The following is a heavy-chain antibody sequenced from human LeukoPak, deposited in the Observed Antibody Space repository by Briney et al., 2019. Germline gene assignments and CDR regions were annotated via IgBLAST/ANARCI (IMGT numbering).Heavy chain of an antibody. J-gene: IGHJ3*02. CDR3: ARNQYGGNPYDAFDN. CDR1: GFTFSSYS. D-gene: IGHD4-23*01. CDR2: ISSSSSYI. Sequence: GESLRLSCAASGFTFSSYSMNWVRQAPGKGLEWVSSISSSSSYIYYADSVKGRFTISRDNAKNSLYLQMNSLRAEDTAVYYCARNQYGGNPYDAFDNWGQGTMVTVSS. V-gene: IGHV3-21*01.